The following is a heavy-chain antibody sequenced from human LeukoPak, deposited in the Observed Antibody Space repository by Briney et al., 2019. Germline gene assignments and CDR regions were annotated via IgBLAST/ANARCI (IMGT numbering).Heavy chain of an antibody. V-gene: IGHV1-69*13. D-gene: IGHD3-9*01. CDR1: GCTFSSYA. Sequence: ASVKVSCKASGCTFSSYAISWVRQAPGQGLEWMGGIIPIFGTANYAQKFQGRVTITADESTSTAYMELSSLRSEDTAVYYCARPYDILTGSFDYWGQGTLVTVSS. CDR3: ARPYDILTGSFDY. J-gene: IGHJ4*02. CDR2: IIPIFGTA.